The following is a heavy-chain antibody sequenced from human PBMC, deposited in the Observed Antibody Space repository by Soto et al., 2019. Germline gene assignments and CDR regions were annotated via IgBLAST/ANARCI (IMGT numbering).Heavy chain of an antibody. J-gene: IGHJ3*02. CDR1: GFTFSSYS. CDR3: ARVVTMVRGVIIINDAFDI. V-gene: IGHV3-21*01. D-gene: IGHD3-10*01. Sequence: GGSLRLSCAASGFTFSSYSMNWVRQAPGKGLEWVSSISSSSSYIYYADSVKGRFTISRDNAKNSLYLQMNSLRAEDKAVYYCARVVTMVRGVIIINDAFDIWGQGTMVTVSS. CDR2: ISSSSSYI.